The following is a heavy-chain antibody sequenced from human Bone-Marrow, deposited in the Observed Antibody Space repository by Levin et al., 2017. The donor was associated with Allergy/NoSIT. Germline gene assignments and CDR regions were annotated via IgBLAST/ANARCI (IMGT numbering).Heavy chain of an antibody. CDR3: ARGHFPYYYYVMDV. CDR2: VSAYSGNT. Sequence: PGGSLRLSCKASGYTFTTYGLTWVRQAPGQGLEWMGWVSAYSGNTNYALNLQDRVTMTTDTATNTAYMELTSLRSDDTAIYYCARGHFPYYYYVMDVWGQGTTVVVSS. CDR1: GYTFTTYG. V-gene: IGHV1-18*01. J-gene: IGHJ6*02.